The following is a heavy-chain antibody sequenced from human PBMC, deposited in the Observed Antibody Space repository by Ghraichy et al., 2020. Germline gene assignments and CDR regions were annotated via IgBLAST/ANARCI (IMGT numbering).Heavy chain of an antibody. V-gene: IGHV3-23*01. D-gene: IGHD4-17*01. CDR3: AKDRTTVTSYTDY. J-gene: IGHJ4*02. CDR2: ISGSGGST. Sequence: GGSLRLSCAASGFTFSSYAMRWVRQSPGKGLEWVSAISGSGGSTYYADSVKGRFTISRDNSKNTLYLQMNSLRAEDTAVYYCAKDRTTVTSYTDYWGQGTLVTVSS. CDR1: GFTFSSYA.